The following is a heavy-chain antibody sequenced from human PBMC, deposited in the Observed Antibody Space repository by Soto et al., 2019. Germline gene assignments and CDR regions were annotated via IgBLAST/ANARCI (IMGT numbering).Heavy chain of an antibody. CDR2: INTAKGYT. D-gene: IGHD2-15*01. CDR3: ARPRDILAAPPAGFDV. CDR1: VYNFTNYA. J-gene: IGHJ6*02. Sequence: XSVKVSCKASVYNFTNYAMHWVRQAPGQRFEWMGWINTAKGYTKHSQNFQGRVTFARDTSAGTVYMELSSLMSEDTAIYYCARPRDILAAPPAGFDVWGQGPTVTVSS. V-gene: IGHV1-3*04.